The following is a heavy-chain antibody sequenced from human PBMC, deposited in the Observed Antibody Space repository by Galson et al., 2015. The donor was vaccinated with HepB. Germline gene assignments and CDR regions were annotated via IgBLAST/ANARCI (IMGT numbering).Heavy chain of an antibody. CDR1: GFTFSSYS. V-gene: IGHV3-21*01. Sequence: SLRLSCAASGFTFSSYSMNWVRQAPGKGLEWVSSISSSSSYIYYADSVKGRFTISRDNAKNSLYLQMNSLRAEDTAVYYCARNVERGLTVVYAVGNYNWFDPWGQGTLVTVSS. CDR3: ARNVERGLTVVYAVGNYNWFDP. CDR2: ISSSSSYI. J-gene: IGHJ5*02. D-gene: IGHD2-8*02.